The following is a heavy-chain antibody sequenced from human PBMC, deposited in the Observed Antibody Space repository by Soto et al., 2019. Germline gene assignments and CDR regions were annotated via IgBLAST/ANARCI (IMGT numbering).Heavy chain of an antibody. Sequence: QVQLVQSGAEVKKPGASVKVSCKASGYTFTSYAMHWVRQAPGQRLEWMGWINAGNGNTKYSQKFQGRVTITRDTSASTASMELSSLRSEDTAVYYCARSQKYYDILTGYSSHWYFDFWGRGTLVTVSS. V-gene: IGHV1-3*01. CDR1: GYTFTSYA. CDR2: INAGNGNT. CDR3: ARSQKYYDILTGYSSHWYFDF. D-gene: IGHD3-9*01. J-gene: IGHJ2*01.